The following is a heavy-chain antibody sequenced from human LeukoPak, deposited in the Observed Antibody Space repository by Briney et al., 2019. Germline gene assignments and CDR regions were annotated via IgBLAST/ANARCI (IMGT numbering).Heavy chain of an antibody. CDR2: INPKSGGR. Sequence: ASVKVSCKASGYTFIDYHLHWVRHAPGQGLEWMGRINPKSGGRNYAQKFQGRVTMTRHTSIGTAYMELSSLRSDDTAVYFCVRDIDYYDSSGFGGGYYYYYYMDVWGRGTTVTVSS. D-gene: IGHD3-22*01. CDR1: GYTFIDYH. J-gene: IGHJ6*03. V-gene: IGHV1-2*06. CDR3: VRDIDYYDSSGFGGGYYYYYYMDV.